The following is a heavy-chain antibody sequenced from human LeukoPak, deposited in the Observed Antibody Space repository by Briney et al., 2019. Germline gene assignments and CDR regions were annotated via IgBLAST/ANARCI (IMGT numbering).Heavy chain of an antibody. CDR3: AREADVLRFLEWFLYFDY. Sequence: SETLSLTCTVSGGSISSGGYYWSWIRQHPGKGLEWIGYIYYSGSTYYNPSLKSRVTISVDTSKNQFSLKLSSVTAADTAVYYCAREADVLRFLEWFLYFDYWGQGTLVTVSS. V-gene: IGHV4-31*03. D-gene: IGHD3-3*01. CDR2: IYYSGST. CDR1: GGSISSGGYY. J-gene: IGHJ4*02.